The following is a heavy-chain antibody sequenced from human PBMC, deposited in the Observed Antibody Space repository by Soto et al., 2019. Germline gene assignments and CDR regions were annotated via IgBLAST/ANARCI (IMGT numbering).Heavy chain of an antibody. Sequence: QVQLQESGPGLLKPSETLSLTCTVSGGSINNYYWSWIRQTPGKGLEWIGYVDYSGTTNYNSNLKNPISILIATSQNQCSLKLSSVTAADTAVYYCATQTDDIWTGNEALDIWGQGTVVTGSS. CDR2: VDYSGTT. V-gene: IGHV4-59*08. CDR1: GGSINNYY. D-gene: IGHD3-9*01. J-gene: IGHJ3*02. CDR3: ATQTDDIWTGNEALDI.